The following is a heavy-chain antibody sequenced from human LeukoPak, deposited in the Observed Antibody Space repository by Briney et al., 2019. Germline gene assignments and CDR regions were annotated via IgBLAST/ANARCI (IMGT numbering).Heavy chain of an antibody. CDR3: AREGSSGWLAGYYYYMDV. Sequence: GGSLRLSCAASGFTFSSYSMNWVRQAPGKGLERFSFSSSSSSYIYYADSVKGRFTISRDNAKNSLYLQMNSLRVEDTAVYYCAREGSSGWLAGYYYYMDVWGKGTTVTISS. J-gene: IGHJ6*03. CDR2: SSSSSSYI. V-gene: IGHV3-21*03. CDR1: GFTFSSYS. D-gene: IGHD6-19*01.